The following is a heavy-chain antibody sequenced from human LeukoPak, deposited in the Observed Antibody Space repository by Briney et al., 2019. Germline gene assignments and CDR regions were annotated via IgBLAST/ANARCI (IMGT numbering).Heavy chain of an antibody. D-gene: IGHD6-6*01. V-gene: IGHV4-59*02. CDR3: ARGGAARLHFQN. CDR1: GGSVSGYY. J-gene: IGHJ1*01. Sequence: SETLSLTCTVSGGSVSGYYWNWIRQSLGEGLEWIGYIYYSGSTNYNPSLKSRVTISVDTSKNQFSLNLNSVTAADTAVYYCARGGAARLHFQNWGQGTLVTVSS. CDR2: IYYSGST.